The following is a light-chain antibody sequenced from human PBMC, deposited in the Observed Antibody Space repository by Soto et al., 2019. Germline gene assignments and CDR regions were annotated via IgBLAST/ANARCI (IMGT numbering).Light chain of an antibody. V-gene: IGKV1-5*03. CDR1: EGISSW. CDR3: QQYSGYSRT. CDR2: KAS. Sequence: DIQMTQSPSTLSASVGDRVTITCRASEGISSWLAWYQQKPGEAPKLLIYKASSLASGVPARFSGSGSETEFTLTVSSLQPEDFATYYCQQYSGYSRTLGQGTKVEIK. J-gene: IGKJ1*01.